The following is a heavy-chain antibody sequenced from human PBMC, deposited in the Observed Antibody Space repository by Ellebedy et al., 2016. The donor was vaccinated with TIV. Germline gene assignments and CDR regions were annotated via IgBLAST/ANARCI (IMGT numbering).Heavy chain of an antibody. CDR1: GFTFSSYW. CDR3: ARAVAGPWLYGMDV. V-gene: IGHV3-7*03. Sequence: GGSLRLSCAASGFTFSSYWMSWVRQAPGKGLEWVANIKQDGSEKYYVDSVKGRFTISRDNAKNSLYLQMNSLRAEDTAVYYCARAVAGPWLYGMDVWGQGTTVTVSS. J-gene: IGHJ6*02. D-gene: IGHD6-19*01. CDR2: IKQDGSEK.